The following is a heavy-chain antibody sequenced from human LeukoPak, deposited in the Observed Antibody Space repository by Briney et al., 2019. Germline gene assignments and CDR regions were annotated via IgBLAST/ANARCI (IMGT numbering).Heavy chain of an antibody. Sequence: ESGGSLRLSCAASGFTFSSHALSWVRQAPGKGLEWVSSLSGSGYNTYYADSVKGRFSISRDNSKSTLYLQMNSLRAEDTAVYYCAKFRAAAGPRDFDYWGQGTLVTVSS. CDR1: GFTFSSHA. V-gene: IGHV3-23*01. D-gene: IGHD6-13*01. CDR2: LSGSGYNT. J-gene: IGHJ4*02. CDR3: AKFRAAAGPRDFDY.